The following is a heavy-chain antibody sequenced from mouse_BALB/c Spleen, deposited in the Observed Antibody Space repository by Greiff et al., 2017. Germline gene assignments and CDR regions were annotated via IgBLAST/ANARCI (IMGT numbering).Heavy chain of an antibody. Sequence: EVQLQESGPELVKPGASMKISCKASGYSFTGYTMNWVKQSHGQSLEWIGLIDPYNGGTSYNQKFKGKATLTVDKSSSTAYMELLSLTSEDSAVYDCERRAIYYGNVMDYWGQGTSVTVSS. CDR2: IDPYNGGT. V-gene: IGHV1S135*01. J-gene: IGHJ4*01. D-gene: IGHD2-1*01. CDR1: GYSFTGYT. CDR3: ERRAIYYGNVMDY.